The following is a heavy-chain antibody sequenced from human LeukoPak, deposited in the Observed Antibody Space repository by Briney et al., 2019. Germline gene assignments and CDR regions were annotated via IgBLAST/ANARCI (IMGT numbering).Heavy chain of an antibody. D-gene: IGHD4-11*01. CDR1: GGSISSYY. Sequence: SEPLSLTCTVSGGSISSYYWSWIRQPPGKGLEYIGYIYYSGSTNYNPSLKSRVTISVDTSKNQFSLKLSSVTAADTAVYYCARALTTAQNFDYWGQGTLVTVSS. J-gene: IGHJ4*02. V-gene: IGHV4-59*01. CDR3: ARALTTAQNFDY. CDR2: IYYSGST.